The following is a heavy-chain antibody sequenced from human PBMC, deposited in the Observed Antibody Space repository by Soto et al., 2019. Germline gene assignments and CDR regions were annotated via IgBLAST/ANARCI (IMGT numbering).Heavy chain of an antibody. CDR2: INPNSGGT. CDR1: GYTFTRYY. J-gene: IGHJ6*02. Sequence: GASVKVSGKASGYTFTRYYIHWVRPAPGQGREWMGWINPNSGGTSYAQKFQGWVTMTRDTSISTAYMELSRLISDDTAVYYCARDNCSGGSCYSDARMDVWGQGTTVTVSS. V-gene: IGHV1-2*04. D-gene: IGHD2-15*01. CDR3: ARDNCSGGSCYSDARMDV.